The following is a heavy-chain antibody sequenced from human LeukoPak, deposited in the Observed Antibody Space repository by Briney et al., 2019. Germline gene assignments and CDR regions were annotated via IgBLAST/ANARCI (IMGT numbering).Heavy chain of an antibody. CDR2: IKPDGGAQ. J-gene: IGHJ5*02. V-gene: IGHV3-7*01. CDR3: ANGGTYSSGP. Sequence: GGSLRLSCAASGFTFSSYGMHWVRQAPGKGLEWVATIKPDGGAQYYVDSVKGRFTISRDNAKNSLFLQINSLRAEDTAVYYCANGGTYSSGPWGQGTLVTVSS. D-gene: IGHD3-22*01. CDR1: GFTFSSYG.